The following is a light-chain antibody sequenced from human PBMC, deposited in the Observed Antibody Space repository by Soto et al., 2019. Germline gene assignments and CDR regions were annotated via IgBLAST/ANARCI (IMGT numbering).Light chain of an antibody. CDR2: GAS. CDR1: QSISRY. Sequence: EIVLTQSPGTLSFSPWERTALSFLASQSISRYLAWYQQKPGQGPRLLIYGASSRATGTPDRFSGSGSGTDFTLTINRLEPEDFALYYCQQYGSSPPTFGQGTKVDIK. V-gene: IGKV3-20*01. J-gene: IGKJ1*01. CDR3: QQYGSSPPT.